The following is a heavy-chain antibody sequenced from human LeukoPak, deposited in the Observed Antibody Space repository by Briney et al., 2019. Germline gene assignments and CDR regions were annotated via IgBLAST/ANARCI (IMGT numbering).Heavy chain of an antibody. CDR3: ARVRWGGLYYFDY. Sequence: GGSLRLSCAASGFTFSSYWMSWVRQAPGKGLEWVANIKQDGSEKYYVDSVKGRFTISRDNAKNTLYLQMNSLRAEDTAVYYCARVRWGGLYYFDYWGQGALVTVSS. D-gene: IGHD3-16*01. V-gene: IGHV3-7*01. CDR2: IKQDGSEK. CDR1: GFTFSSYW. J-gene: IGHJ4*02.